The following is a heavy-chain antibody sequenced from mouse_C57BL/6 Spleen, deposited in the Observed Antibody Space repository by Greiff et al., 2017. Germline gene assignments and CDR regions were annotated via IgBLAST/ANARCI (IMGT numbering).Heavy chain of an antibody. Sequence: VHVKQSGAELVRPGSSVKMSCKTSGYTFTSYGINWVKQRPGQGLEWIGNIYIGNGYTEYNAKFKGKATLTSDTSSSTAYMQLSSLTSEDSAIYFCARGTTVVATDYAMDYWGQGTSVTVSS. CDR1: GYTFTSYG. V-gene: IGHV1-58*01. CDR2: IYIGNGYT. J-gene: IGHJ4*01. D-gene: IGHD1-1*01. CDR3: ARGTTVVATDYAMDY.